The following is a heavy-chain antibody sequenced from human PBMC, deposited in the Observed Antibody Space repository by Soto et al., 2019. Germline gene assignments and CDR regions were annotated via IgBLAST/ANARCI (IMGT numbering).Heavy chain of an antibody. J-gene: IGHJ3*02. V-gene: IGHV2-5*01. Sequence: QITLKESGPTLVQPTQTLTLTCTFSGFSLSTSEVGVAWIRQPPGKALDWLALIYWNDGKRYSPSLKSSLTITKDTSKNQVVLTITRLDPMDTATYYCTHRRCSGGSCYNVFDIWGQGAMVTVSS. CDR3: THRRCSGGSCYNVFDI. CDR1: GFSLSTSEVG. D-gene: IGHD2-15*01. CDR2: IYWNDGK.